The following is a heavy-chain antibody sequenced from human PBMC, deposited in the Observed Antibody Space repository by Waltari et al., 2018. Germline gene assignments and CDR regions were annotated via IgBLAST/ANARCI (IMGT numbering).Heavy chain of an antibody. Sequence: EVQLEQSGAEAKKPGESLKISCKGSGYIFTNYWIAWVRQMPGKGLEWMGIIYPGDSDIRYGPSFQGQVTISADKSISTAYLQWSSLKVSDTAMYYCARLDGSFYYYMDVWGKGTTVTVFS. D-gene: IGHD3-22*01. CDR2: IYPGDSDI. V-gene: IGHV5-51*01. CDR1: GYIFTNYW. CDR3: ARLDGSFYYYMDV. J-gene: IGHJ6*03.